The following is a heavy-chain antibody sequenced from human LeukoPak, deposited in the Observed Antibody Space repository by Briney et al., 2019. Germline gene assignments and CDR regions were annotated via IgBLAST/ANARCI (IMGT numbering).Heavy chain of an antibody. D-gene: IGHD6-13*01. CDR3: AVTARVAAADYFDY. CDR2: IVVGSGNT. Sequence: ASVKVSCKASGFTCTSSAVQWVRQASGQRLEWIGWIVVGSGNTNYAQKFQERVTITRDMSTSTAYMELSSLRSEDTAVYYCAVTARVAAADYFDYWGQGTLVTVSS. V-gene: IGHV1-58*01. J-gene: IGHJ4*02. CDR1: GFTCTSSA.